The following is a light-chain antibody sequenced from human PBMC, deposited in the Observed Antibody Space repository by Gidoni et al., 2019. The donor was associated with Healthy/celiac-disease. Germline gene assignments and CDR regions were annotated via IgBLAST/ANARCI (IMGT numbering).Light chain of an antibody. CDR2: GAS. J-gene: IGKJ2*01. Sequence: ELVLTQSPGTLSLSSGERATLSCRASQSVSSSYVTWYQQKPGQAPRLLIYGASSRATDIPDKFSGSGSETDFTLTISRLEPEDFAVYYCQQYGSSPPYTFGQGTKLEIK. V-gene: IGKV3-20*01. CDR1: QSVSSSY. CDR3: QQYGSSPPYT.